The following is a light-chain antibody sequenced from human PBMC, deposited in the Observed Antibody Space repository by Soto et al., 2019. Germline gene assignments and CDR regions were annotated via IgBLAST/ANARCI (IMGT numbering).Light chain of an antibody. Sequence: ILMTQSPATLSVSPGERATLSCRASQSVSNNLAWYQQKPGQAPRLLIYDASTRATGIPARFNGSGSAPEFTLTISGLQSEDFAVYYCKQYNNRPPWTVGQGTKVEIK. CDR1: QSVSNN. CDR3: KQYNNRPPWT. CDR2: DAS. V-gene: IGKV3-15*01. J-gene: IGKJ1*01.